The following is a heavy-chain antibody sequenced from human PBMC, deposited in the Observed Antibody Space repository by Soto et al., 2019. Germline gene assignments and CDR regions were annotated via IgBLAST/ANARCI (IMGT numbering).Heavy chain of an antibody. J-gene: IGHJ4*02. V-gene: IGHV4-30-2*01. D-gene: IGHD5-12*01. CDR1: GGSISSGGYS. CDR3: AAGGGLPRYY. CDR2: IYHSGST. Sequence: QLQLQESGSGLVKPSQTLSLTCAVSGGSISSGGYSWSWIRQPPGKGLEWIGYIYHSGSTYYNPYLNSRATISVDRSKTHFSLKLSSVTAADTAVYYCAAGGGLPRYYWGQGTLVTVSS.